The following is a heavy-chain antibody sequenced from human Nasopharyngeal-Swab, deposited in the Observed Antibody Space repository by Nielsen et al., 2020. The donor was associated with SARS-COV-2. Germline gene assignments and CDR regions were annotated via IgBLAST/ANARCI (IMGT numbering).Heavy chain of an antibody. V-gene: IGHV3-48*03. CDR2: ISSSGSTI. CDR3: ARDQPPYDILTAYYYYMDV. CDR1: GFTFSSYE. Sequence: GESLKISCAASGFTFSSYEMNWVRQAPGKGLEWVSYISSSGSTIYYADSVKGRFTISRDNPKNSLYLQMNSLRAEDTAVYYCARDQPPYDILTAYYYYMDVWGKGTTVTVSS. D-gene: IGHD3-9*01. J-gene: IGHJ6*03.